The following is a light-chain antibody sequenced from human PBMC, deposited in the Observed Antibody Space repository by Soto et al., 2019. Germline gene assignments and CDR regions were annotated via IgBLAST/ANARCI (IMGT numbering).Light chain of an antibody. CDR3: QQYGSSQRIT. J-gene: IGKJ5*01. CDR2: KAS. V-gene: IGKV1-5*03. CDR1: QTISSW. Sequence: DIQMTQSPSILSASVGDRVTITCRASQTISSWLAWYHQKPGKAPKLLIYKASTLKSGVPSRFSGSGSGTDLTLTISRLEHEDFAVYYCQQYGSSQRITFGQGTRLEIK.